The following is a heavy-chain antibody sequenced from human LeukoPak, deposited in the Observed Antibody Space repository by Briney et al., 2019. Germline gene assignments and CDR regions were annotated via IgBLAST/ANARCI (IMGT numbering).Heavy chain of an antibody. CDR3: ARHPPHNWFDP. CDR1: GGTFSSYA. CDR2: ISAYNGNT. Sequence: ASVKVSCKASGGTFSSYAISWVRQAPGQGLEWMGWISAYNGNTNYAQKLQGRVTMTTDTSTSTAYMELRSLRSDDTAVYYCARHPPHNWFDPWGQGTLVTVSS. V-gene: IGHV1-18*01. J-gene: IGHJ5*02.